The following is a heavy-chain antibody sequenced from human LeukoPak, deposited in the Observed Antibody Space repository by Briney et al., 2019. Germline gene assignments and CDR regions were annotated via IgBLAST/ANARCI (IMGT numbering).Heavy chain of an antibody. CDR2: ISYDGSNK. V-gene: IGHV3-30*18. D-gene: IGHD1-26*01. Sequence: GGSLRLSCAASGFTFSSYGMHWVRQAPGKGLEWVAVISYDGSNKYYADSVKGRFTISRDNSKNTLYLQMNSLRAEDTAVYYCAKDSESVVGASLDYWGQGTLVTVSS. CDR1: GFTFSSYG. J-gene: IGHJ4*02. CDR3: AKDSESVVGASLDY.